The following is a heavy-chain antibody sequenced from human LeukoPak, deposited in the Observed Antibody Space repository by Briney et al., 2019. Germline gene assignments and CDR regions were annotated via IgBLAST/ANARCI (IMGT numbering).Heavy chain of an antibody. CDR1: GFTFSSYA. V-gene: IGHV3-30*04. J-gene: IGHJ4*02. D-gene: IGHD3-10*01. CDR2: ISYDGSNR. Sequence: GRSLRLSCAASGFTFSSYAMHWVRQAPGKGLEWVAVISYDGSNRYYADSVKGRFTISRDNSKNTLYLQMNSLRAEDTAVYYCARGDYGSGSYIDYWGQGTLVTVSS. CDR3: ARGDYGSGSYIDY.